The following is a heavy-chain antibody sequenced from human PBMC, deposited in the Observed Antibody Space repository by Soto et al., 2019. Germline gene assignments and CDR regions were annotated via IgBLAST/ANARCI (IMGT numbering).Heavy chain of an antibody. J-gene: IGHJ4*02. CDR3: TTERPPRWLRTGYYFDY. Sequence: GGSLRLSCAASGFTFSNAWMSWVRPAPGKGLEWVGRIKSKTDGGTTDYAAPVKGRFTISRDDSKNTLYLQMNSLKTEDTAVYYCTTERPPRWLRTGYYFDYWGQGTLVTVSS. D-gene: IGHD5-12*01. V-gene: IGHV3-15*01. CDR2: IKSKTDGGTT. CDR1: GFTFSNAW.